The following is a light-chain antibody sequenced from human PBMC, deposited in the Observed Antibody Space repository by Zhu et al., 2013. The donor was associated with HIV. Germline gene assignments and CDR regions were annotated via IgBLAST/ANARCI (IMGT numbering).Light chain of an antibody. CDR1: QSVSSSY. CDR3: QQYGSSPLT. J-gene: IGKJ4*01. CDR2: GAS. Sequence: IVLTQSPVTLSLYPGERATLSCRASQSVSSSYLAWYQQKPGQGPRLLIYGASSRATGIPDRFSGSGSGTDFTLSITRLEPEDLAVYYCQQYGSSPLTFGGGTTLELK. V-gene: IGKV3-20*01.